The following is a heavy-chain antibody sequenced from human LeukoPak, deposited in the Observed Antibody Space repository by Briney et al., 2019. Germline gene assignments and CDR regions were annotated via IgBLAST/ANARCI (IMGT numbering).Heavy chain of an antibody. D-gene: IGHD1-26*01. CDR1: GVTFSDYY. CDR3: ARDSMVGAVVDDYYYYGMDV. V-gene: IGHV3-11*01. Sequence: GGTLSLSCAASGVTFSDYYMSWIRQAPGKGLEWVSYISSSGSTIYYADSEKGRFTISRDNAKNALYLQMNSLRGEDTGVYYCARDSMVGAVVDDYYYYGMDVCGQGTTVTVSS. CDR2: ISSSGSTI. J-gene: IGHJ6*02.